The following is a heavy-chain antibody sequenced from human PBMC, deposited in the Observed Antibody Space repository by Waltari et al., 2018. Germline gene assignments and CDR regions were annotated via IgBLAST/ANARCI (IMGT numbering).Heavy chain of an antibody. J-gene: IGHJ4*02. V-gene: IGHV4-39*07. CDR3: AREAPHCSSTSCPVGY. CDR1: GGSISSSSYY. CDR2: IYYSGST. Sequence: QLQLQESGPGLVQPSETLSLTCTVSGGSISSSSYYWGWIRQPPGKGLEWIGSIYYSGSTYYNPSLKSRVTISVDTSKNQFSLKLSSVTAADTAVYYCAREAPHCSSTSCPVGYWGQGTLVTVSS. D-gene: IGHD2-2*01.